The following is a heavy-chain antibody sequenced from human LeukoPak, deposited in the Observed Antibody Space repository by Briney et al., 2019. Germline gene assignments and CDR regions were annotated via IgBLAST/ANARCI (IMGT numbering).Heavy chain of an antibody. CDR2: IYTSGST. Sequence: PSETLSLTCTVSGGSISSYYWSWIRQPAGKGLEWIGRIYTSGSTNYNPSLKSRVTMSVDTSKNPFSLKLSSVTAADTAVYYCARDSKRFLEWPYYYYYYYMDVWGKGTTVTVSS. CDR3: ARDSKRFLEWPYYYYYYYMDV. CDR1: GGSISSYY. J-gene: IGHJ6*03. V-gene: IGHV4-4*07. D-gene: IGHD3-3*01.